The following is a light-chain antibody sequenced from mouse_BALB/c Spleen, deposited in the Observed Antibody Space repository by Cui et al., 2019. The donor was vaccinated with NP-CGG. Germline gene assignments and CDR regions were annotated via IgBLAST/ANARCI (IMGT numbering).Light chain of an antibody. J-gene: IGKJ2*01. CDR3: QQWSSNPLYT. Sequence: QIVLSQSPAILSASPGEKVTMTCRAISSVSYMHWYQQKPGSSPKPWIYATSNLASGVPARFSGRGSGTSYSLTISRVEAEDAATYYCQQWSSNPLYTFGGGTKLEIK. V-gene: IGKV4-72*01. CDR2: ATS. CDR1: SSVSY.